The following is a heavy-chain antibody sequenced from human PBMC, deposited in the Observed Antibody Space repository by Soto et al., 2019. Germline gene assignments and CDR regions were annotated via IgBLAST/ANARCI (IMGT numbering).Heavy chain of an antibody. CDR2: ISYDGSNK. D-gene: IGHD6-19*01. V-gene: IGHV3-30*18. CDR3: AKDRVAGFDY. CDR1: GFTFSSYG. J-gene: IGHJ4*02. Sequence: GGSLRLSYAASGFTFSSYGMHWVRQAPGKGLEWVAVISYDGSNKYYADSVKGRFTISRDNSKNTLYLQMDSLRAEDTAVYYCAKDRVAGFDYWGQGTLVTVSS.